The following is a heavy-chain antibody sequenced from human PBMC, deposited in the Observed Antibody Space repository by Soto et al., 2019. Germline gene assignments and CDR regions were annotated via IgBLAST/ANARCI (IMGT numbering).Heavy chain of an antibody. CDR2: ISGSGGDT. Sequence: PGGSLRLSCVASGFSFSSYSMNWVRQAPGKGLEWVSGISGSGGDTYYADSVKGRFTISRDISKNTLFLQMNSLRAEDTAVYYCGKDIRVATPGSIDSWGQGTLVTVSS. CDR1: GFSFSSYS. J-gene: IGHJ4*02. D-gene: IGHD2-15*01. CDR3: GKDIRVATPGSIDS. V-gene: IGHV3-23*01.